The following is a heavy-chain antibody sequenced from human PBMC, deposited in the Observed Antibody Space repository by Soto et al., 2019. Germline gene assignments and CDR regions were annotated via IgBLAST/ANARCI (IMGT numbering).Heavy chain of an antibody. V-gene: IGHV3-33*01. D-gene: IGHD4-17*01. CDR3: ARAGAYGDYAVAYFQH. CDR1: GFTFSSYG. CDR2: IWYDGSNK. Sequence: QVQLVESGGGVVQPGRSLRLSCAAAGFTFSSYGMHWVRQAPGKGLEGEAVIWYDGSNKYYADSVKGRFTIYRDNSKNTLYLQMNSLRAEDTAVYYCARAGAYGDYAVAYFQHWGQGTLVTVSS. J-gene: IGHJ1*01.